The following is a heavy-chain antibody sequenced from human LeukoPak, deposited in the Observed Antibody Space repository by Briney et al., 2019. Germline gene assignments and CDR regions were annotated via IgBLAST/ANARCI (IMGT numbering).Heavy chain of an antibody. CDR2: INPNSGGT. D-gene: IGHD1-26*01. V-gene: IGHV1-2*02. CDR1: GYTFTGYY. CDR3: ALLEWELLKGFDY. Sequence: GASVRVCCKASGYTFTGYYMHWVRQAPGQGLEWMGWINPNSGGTNYAQKFQGRVTMTRDTSISTAYMELSRLRSDDTAVYYCALLEWELLKGFDYWGQGTLVTVSS. J-gene: IGHJ4*02.